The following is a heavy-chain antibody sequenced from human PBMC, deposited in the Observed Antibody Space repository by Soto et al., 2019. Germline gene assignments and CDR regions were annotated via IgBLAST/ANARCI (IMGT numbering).Heavy chain of an antibody. CDR3: AHRQGDDDGGA. CDR1: GFSLSTTGVG. CDR2: IYWDDDK. Sequence: QITLKESGPTLVKPTQTLTLTCSFSGFSLSTTGVGVGWIRQPPGKALEWLALIYWDDDKRYSPSLESRLTRRKDPSKNQVVFKMTNMDRGDTATYYGAHRQGDDDGGAGGQGTLVTVSS. V-gene: IGHV2-5*02. D-gene: IGHD2-21*02. J-gene: IGHJ4*02.